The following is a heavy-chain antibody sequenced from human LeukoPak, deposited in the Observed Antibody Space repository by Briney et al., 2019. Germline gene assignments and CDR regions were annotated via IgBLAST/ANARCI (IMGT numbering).Heavy chain of an antibody. CDR1: GASISSYY. J-gene: IGHJ4*02. V-gene: IGHV4-59*08. D-gene: IGHD4-23*01. CDR2: MYYSGST. Sequence: SETLSLTCTVSGASISSYYWSWIRQPPGKGLEWIAFMYYSGSTNYNPSLKSRVTISVDTSKNQFSLKLSSVTVADTAVYYCARRSISGNSWDYFDYWGQGTLVTVPS. CDR3: ARRSISGNSWDYFDY.